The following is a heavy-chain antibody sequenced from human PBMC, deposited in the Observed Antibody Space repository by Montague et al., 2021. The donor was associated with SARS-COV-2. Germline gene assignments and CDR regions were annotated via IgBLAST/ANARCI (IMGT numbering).Heavy chain of an antibody. Sequence: SETLSLTCTVSGGSISSSSYYWGWIRQPPGKGLEWIGSIYYSGSTYYNPSLKSRVTISVDTSKNQFSLKLSSVTAADTAVYYCARPPGAPYDISTGTYRPVDDYWGQGTLVTVSS. V-gene: IGHV4-39*01. CDR2: IYYSGST. J-gene: IGHJ4*02. D-gene: IGHD3-9*01. CDR3: ARPPGAPYDISTGTYRPVDDY. CDR1: GGSISSSSYY.